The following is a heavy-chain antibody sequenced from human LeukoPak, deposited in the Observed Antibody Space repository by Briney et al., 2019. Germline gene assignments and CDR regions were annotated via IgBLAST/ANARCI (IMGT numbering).Heavy chain of an antibody. CDR2: ISAYNGNT. CDR3: ARDRDYGAPFTFDY. CDR1: GYAFTQFG. J-gene: IGHJ4*02. D-gene: IGHD4-17*01. Sequence: DSVKVSCKASGYAFTQFGVSWVRQAPGQGLEWMGWISAYNGNTNYAQKLQGRVTMTTDTSTSTAYMELRSLRSDDTAVYYCARDRDYGAPFTFDYWGQGTLVTVSS. V-gene: IGHV1-18*01.